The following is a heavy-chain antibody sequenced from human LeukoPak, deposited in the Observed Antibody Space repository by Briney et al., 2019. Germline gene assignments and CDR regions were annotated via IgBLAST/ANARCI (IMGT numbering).Heavy chain of an antibody. Sequence: GASVKVSCKASGYTFNSYYMHWVRQAPGQGLEWMGIINPSGGSTSYSQKFQGRVTMTRDTSTSTVYMELSSLRSEDMAVYSCARGNGLWAPLSYWGQGTLVTVSS. CDR1: GYTFNSYY. CDR3: ARGNGLWAPLSY. J-gene: IGHJ4*02. CDR2: INPSGGST. V-gene: IGHV1-46*02. D-gene: IGHD3-16*01.